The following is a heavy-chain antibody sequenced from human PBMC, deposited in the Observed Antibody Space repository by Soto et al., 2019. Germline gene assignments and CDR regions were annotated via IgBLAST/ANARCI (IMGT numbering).Heavy chain of an antibody. CDR2: ISAYNGNT. Sequence: ASVKVSCKASGYTFTSYGISWVRQAPGQGLEWMGWISAYNGNTNYAQKLQGRVTMTTDTSTSTAYMELRSLRSDDTAVYYCARATTIFGLVTIAYWGQGTLVTVSS. J-gene: IGHJ4*02. D-gene: IGHD3-3*01. CDR1: GYTFTSYG. CDR3: ARATTIFGLVTIAY. V-gene: IGHV1-18*01.